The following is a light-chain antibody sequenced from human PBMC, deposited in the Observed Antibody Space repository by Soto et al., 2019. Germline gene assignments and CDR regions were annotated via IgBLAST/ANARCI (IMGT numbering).Light chain of an antibody. CDR1: QTINTW. J-gene: IGKJ1*01. Sequence: DIQMTQSPSTLSASVGDRVTITCRASQTINTWLAWYQQKPGKAPKRLIYEASSLEGGVPSRFSGSGSGTEFTLTISSLQPDDFATYYCQQYNSYWTFGQGTKVEIK. CDR2: EAS. CDR3: QQYNSYWT. V-gene: IGKV1-5*03.